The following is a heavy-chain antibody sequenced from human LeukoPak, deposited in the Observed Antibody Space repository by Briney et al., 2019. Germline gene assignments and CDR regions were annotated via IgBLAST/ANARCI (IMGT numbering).Heavy chain of an antibody. V-gene: IGHV1-24*01. Sequence: ASVKVSCKVSGYTLTELSMHWVRQAPGKGLEGMGGFDPEDGETIYAQKFQGRVTMTEDTSTDTAYMELSSLRSEDTAVYYCAMRSGSYYYYYYGMDVWGQGTTVTVSS. CDR1: GYTLTELS. D-gene: IGHD1-26*01. J-gene: IGHJ6*02. CDR2: FDPEDGET. CDR3: AMRSGSYYYYYYGMDV.